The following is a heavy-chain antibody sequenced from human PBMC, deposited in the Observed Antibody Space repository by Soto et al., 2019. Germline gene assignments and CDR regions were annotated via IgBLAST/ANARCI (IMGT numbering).Heavy chain of an antibody. D-gene: IGHD2-15*01. Sequence: EVQLVESGGGLVQPGGSLRLSCAASGFTFSLYWMHWVRQAPGKGLVWVSRINGAVSSITYADSVKGRFTISRDNAKNTLYLQMNSLRAEDTAVYYCVRDRSRNWFDPWGLGTLVTVSS. CDR2: INGAVSSI. V-gene: IGHV3-74*03. CDR1: GFTFSLYW. J-gene: IGHJ5*02. CDR3: VRDRSRNWFDP.